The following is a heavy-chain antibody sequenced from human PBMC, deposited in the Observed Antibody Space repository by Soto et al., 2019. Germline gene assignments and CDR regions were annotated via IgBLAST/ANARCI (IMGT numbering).Heavy chain of an antibody. J-gene: IGHJ6*02. CDR1: GYTFTGYY. D-gene: IGHD4-4*01. CDR2: INPNSGGT. V-gene: IGHV1-2*02. CDR3: ARHRNNYHLFSGMDV. Sequence: ASVKVSCRASGYTFTGYYMHWVRQAPGQGLEWMGWINPNSGGTNYAQKFQGGVTMTRDTSISTAYMELSRLRSDDTAVYYCARHRNNYHLFSGMDVWGQGTTVTVSS.